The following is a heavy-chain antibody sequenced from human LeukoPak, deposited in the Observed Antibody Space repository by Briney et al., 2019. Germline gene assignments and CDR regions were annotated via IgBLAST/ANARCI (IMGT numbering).Heavy chain of an antibody. CDR3: ARVSIAVAGRVDY. V-gene: IGHV1-2*02. J-gene: IGHJ4*02. D-gene: IGHD6-19*01. Sequence: ASVKVSCKASGYTITSYYMHWVRQAPGQGLEWMGWINPNSGGTNYAQKFQGRVTMTRDTSISTAYMELSRLRSDDTAVYYCARVSIAVAGRVDYWGQGTLVTVSS. CDR2: INPNSGGT. CDR1: GYTITSYY.